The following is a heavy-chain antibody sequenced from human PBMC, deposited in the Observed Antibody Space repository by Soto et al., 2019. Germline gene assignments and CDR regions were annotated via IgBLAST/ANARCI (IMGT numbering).Heavy chain of an antibody. CDR3: AKGVQSDYVWGSYRYTHFDY. CDR1: GFTFSSYA. D-gene: IGHD3-16*02. J-gene: IGHJ4*02. Sequence: GGSLRLSCAASGFTFSSYAMSWVRQAPGKGLEWVSAISGSGGSTYYADSVKGRFTISRDNSKNTLYLQMNSLRAEDTAVYYCAKGVQSDYVWGSYRYTHFDYWGQGTLVTVSS. CDR2: ISGSGGST. V-gene: IGHV3-23*01.